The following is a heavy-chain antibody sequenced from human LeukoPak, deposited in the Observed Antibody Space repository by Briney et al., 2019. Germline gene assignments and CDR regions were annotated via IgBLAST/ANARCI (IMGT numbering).Heavy chain of an antibody. J-gene: IGHJ4*02. CDR3: AKDRSTVTGGHSFDY. CDR2: ISGSGGST. Sequence: GGSLRLSCAASGFTFSSYAMSWVRQAPGRGLEWVSAISGSGGSTYYADSVKGRFTISRDNSKNTLYLQMNSLRAEDTAVYYCAKDRSTVTGGHSFDYWGQGTLVTVSS. CDR1: GFTFSSYA. D-gene: IGHD4-17*01. V-gene: IGHV3-23*01.